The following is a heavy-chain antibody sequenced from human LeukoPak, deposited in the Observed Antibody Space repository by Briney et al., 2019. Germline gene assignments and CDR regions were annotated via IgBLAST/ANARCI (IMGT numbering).Heavy chain of an antibody. CDR3: ARRGYDILTGYSNYFDY. Sequence: SETLSLTCSVSGGSISSYYWSWIRQPAGKGLEWIGRIYSSGTITYNPSLQSRVTMSVDTSKNEFSLKLSPVTAADTAVYYCARRGYDILTGYSNYFDYWGQGTLVTVSS. D-gene: IGHD3-9*01. J-gene: IGHJ4*02. V-gene: IGHV4-4*07. CDR1: GGSISSYY. CDR2: IYSSGTI.